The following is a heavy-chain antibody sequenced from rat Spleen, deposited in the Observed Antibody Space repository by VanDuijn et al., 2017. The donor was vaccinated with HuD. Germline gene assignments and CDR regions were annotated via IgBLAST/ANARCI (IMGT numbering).Heavy chain of an antibody. D-gene: IGHD1-9*01. CDR2: ISYSGGT. CDR3: ARGGYGYNPYWYFDF. Sequence: EVQLQESGPGLVKPSQSLSLTCSVTGYSITSSYRWNWIRKFPGNKMEWIGHISYSGGTSYNPSLKSRISITRDTSKNQFCLQLNSVTTEDTATYYCARGGYGYNPYWYFDFWGPGTMVTVSS. CDR1: GYSITSSY. J-gene: IGHJ1*01. V-gene: IGHV3-1*01.